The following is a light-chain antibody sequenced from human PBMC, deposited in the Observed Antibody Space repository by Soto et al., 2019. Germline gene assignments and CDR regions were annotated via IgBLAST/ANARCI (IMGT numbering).Light chain of an antibody. Sequence: AIQLTQSPSSLSASVGDRVTITCRASQVISSALALYQQKPGKALKLLIYDASSLESGVPSRFSGSGFGTDFTLTISSLQPEDFATYHCQQFNSYPHIFGPG. CDR3: QQFNSYPHI. J-gene: IGKJ3*01. CDR2: DAS. CDR1: QVISSA. V-gene: IGKV1-13*02.